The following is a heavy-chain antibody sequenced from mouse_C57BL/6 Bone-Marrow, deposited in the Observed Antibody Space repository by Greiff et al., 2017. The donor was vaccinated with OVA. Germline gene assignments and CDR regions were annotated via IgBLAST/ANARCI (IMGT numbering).Heavy chain of an antibody. V-gene: IGHV5-17*01. J-gene: IGHJ4*01. CDR2: ISSGSSTI. CDR3: ARDYSNGYAMDY. D-gene: IGHD2-5*01. Sequence: EVQLQQSGGGLVKPGGSLKLSCAASGFTFSDYGMHWVRQAPEKGLEWVAYISSGSSTIYYADTVKGRFTISRDNAKNTLFLQMTSLRSEDTAMYYCARDYSNGYAMDYWGQGTSVTVSS. CDR1: GFTFSDYG.